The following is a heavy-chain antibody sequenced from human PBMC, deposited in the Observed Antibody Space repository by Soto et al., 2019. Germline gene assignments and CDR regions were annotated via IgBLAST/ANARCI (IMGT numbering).Heavy chain of an antibody. CDR1: GDTFSFYS. CDR3: ATSYGSGYRAFHY. CDR2: VNPILSLS. J-gene: IGHJ4*02. V-gene: IGHV1-69*02. D-gene: IGHD3-10*01. Sequence: QVQLVQSGAEVKRPGSSVKVSCKASGDTFSFYSINWVRQAPGLGLEWMGRVNPILSLSNYAQRFQGRVTMTADKSTSTAYMVISSLRSEDTAIYYCATSYGSGYRAFHYWGQGAQVIVSS.